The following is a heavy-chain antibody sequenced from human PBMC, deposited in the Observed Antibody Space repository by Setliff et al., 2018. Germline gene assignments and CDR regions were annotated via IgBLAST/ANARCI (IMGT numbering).Heavy chain of an antibody. J-gene: IGHJ4*02. Sequence: SETLSLTCTVSGGSISSNYWSWVRQPPGKGLEWIGYIYTSGSTNYNPSLKSRVTMSVDTSKNQFSLKLSSVTAADTGVYYCARRRLRGADRGIDSWGQGALVTVSS. D-gene: IGHD6-13*01. CDR3: ARRRLRGADRGIDS. CDR1: GGSISSNY. CDR2: IYTSGST. V-gene: IGHV4-4*08.